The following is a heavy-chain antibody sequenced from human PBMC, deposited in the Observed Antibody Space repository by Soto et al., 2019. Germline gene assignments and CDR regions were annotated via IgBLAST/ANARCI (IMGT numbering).Heavy chain of an antibody. J-gene: IGHJ3*02. Sequence: ASVKVSCKVSGYTLTELSMHWVRQAPGKGLEWMGGFDPEDGETIYAQKFQGRVTMTEDTSTDTAYMELSSLRSEDTAVYYCAPRTIFGVVTLYAFDIWGQGTMVTVSS. CDR1: GYTLTELS. CDR3: APRTIFGVVTLYAFDI. CDR2: FDPEDGET. D-gene: IGHD3-3*01. V-gene: IGHV1-24*01.